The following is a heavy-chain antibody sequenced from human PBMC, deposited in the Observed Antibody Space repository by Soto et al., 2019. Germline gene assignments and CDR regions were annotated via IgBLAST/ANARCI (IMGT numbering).Heavy chain of an antibody. V-gene: IGHV1-46*01. Sequence: QVQLVQSGAEVKKPGASVKVSCKASGFTFTKYYIHWVRLAPGQGLEWMGVINPSAETTKYAQKFQGRLTMTRDTSTSTVFMELSSLRSEDTAVYYCGRVYCGGDCFPYYFDYWGQGSLVTVSS. CDR3: GRVYCGGDCFPYYFDY. CDR2: INPSAETT. D-gene: IGHD2-21*02. CDR1: GFTFTKYY. J-gene: IGHJ4*02.